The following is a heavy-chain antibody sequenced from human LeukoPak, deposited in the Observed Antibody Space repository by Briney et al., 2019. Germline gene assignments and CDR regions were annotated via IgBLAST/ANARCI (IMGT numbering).Heavy chain of an antibody. CDR1: GGSISSYY. D-gene: IGHD5-18*01. Sequence: PSETLSLTCTVSGGSISSYYWSWIRQPPGKGLEWIGYIYYSESTNYNPSLKSRVTISVDTSKNQFSLKLSSVTAADTAVYYCARGRIQLWLAALDAFDIWGQGTMVTVSS. CDR3: ARGRIQLWLAALDAFDI. CDR2: IYYSEST. J-gene: IGHJ3*02. V-gene: IGHV4-59*01.